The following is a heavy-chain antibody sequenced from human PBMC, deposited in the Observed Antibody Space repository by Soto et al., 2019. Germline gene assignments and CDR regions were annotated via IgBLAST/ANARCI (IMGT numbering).Heavy chain of an antibody. J-gene: IGHJ4*02. D-gene: IGHD2-15*01. CDR2: IYYSGST. Sequence: SETLSLTCTVSGGSISSYYWSWIRQPPGKGLEWIGYIYYSGSTNYNPSLKSRVTISVATSKNQFSLKLSSVTAADTAVYYCARLLRICSGGSCYPGFDYWGQGTLVTVSS. CDR3: ARLLRICSGGSCYPGFDY. CDR1: GGSISSYY. V-gene: IGHV4-59*08.